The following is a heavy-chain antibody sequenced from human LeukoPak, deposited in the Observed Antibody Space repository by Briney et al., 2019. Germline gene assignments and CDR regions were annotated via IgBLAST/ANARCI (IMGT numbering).Heavy chain of an antibody. CDR1: GFTCSSYG. D-gene: IGHD3-16*01. CDR3: AKDYLAAWGSRDYYYMDV. Sequence: GGSLRLSCAASGFTCSSYGMHWVRQAPGKGLEWVAFIRYEGSNKYYADSVKGRFTISRDNSKNTLYLQMNSLRAEDTAVYYCAKDYLAAWGSRDYYYMDVWGKGTTVTVSS. V-gene: IGHV3-30*02. J-gene: IGHJ6*03. CDR2: IRYEGSNK.